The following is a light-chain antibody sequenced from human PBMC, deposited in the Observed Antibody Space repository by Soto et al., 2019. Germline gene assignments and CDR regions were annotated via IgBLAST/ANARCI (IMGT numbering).Light chain of an antibody. J-gene: IGKJ1*01. CDR2: GAS. V-gene: IGKV3-20*01. CDR3: QQYGSSPPT. CDR1: QSVISSS. Sequence: VLTQFQDTLSLSPGKRATLSCRASQSVISSSLAWYQQKPGQGPRLLIYGASSRATGTPDRFSGSGSGTDFTLTINRLEPEDFALYYCQQYGSSPPTFAQRTKVAIK.